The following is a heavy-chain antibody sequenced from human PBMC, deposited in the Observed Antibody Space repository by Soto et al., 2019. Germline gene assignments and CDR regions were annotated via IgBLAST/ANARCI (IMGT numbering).Heavy chain of an antibody. CDR1: GGSISSSSYY. D-gene: IGHD3-22*01. CDR3: AGGLFGYYDSSGPTNHNWFAP. J-gene: IGHJ5*02. CDR2: IYYSGST. V-gene: IGHV4-39*01. Sequence: QLQLQESGPGLVKPSETLSLTCTVSGGSISSSSYYWGWIRQPPGKGLEWIGSIYYSGSTYYNPSPKGRATIAVDTAKNRFSLKLSSVTAADTAVYYWAGGLFGYYDSSGPTNHNWFAPWGQGTLVTVSS.